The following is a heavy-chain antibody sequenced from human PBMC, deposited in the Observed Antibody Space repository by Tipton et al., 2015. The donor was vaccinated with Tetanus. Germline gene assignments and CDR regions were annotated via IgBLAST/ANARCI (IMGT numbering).Heavy chain of an antibody. V-gene: IGHV3-53*01. CDR1: GFTVRSNY. Sequence: SLRLSCAASGFTVRSNYMSWVRQAPGKGLEWVSIFFSGGSTYYADSVQGRITISRDNSNNTLYLQMNSLRAEDTAVYYCARHVVAASYYGMDVWGQGTTVTVSS. CDR3: ARHVVAASYYGMDV. CDR2: FFSGGST. J-gene: IGHJ6*02. D-gene: IGHD2-15*01.